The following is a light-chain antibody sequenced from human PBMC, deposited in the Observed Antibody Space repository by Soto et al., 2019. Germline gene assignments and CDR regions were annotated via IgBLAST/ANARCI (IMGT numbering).Light chain of an antibody. CDR3: CSFAGSYTYV. J-gene: IGLJ1*01. Sequence: QSVLTQPASVSGSPGQSITISCTGTSSDIGHYEYVSWYQQHPGKVPKLIIYDVSERPAGVPDRFSGSKSGNTASLTISGLQAEDEADYSCCSFAGSYTYVFGGGTKVTVL. CDR1: SSDIGHYEY. V-gene: IGLV2-11*01. CDR2: DVS.